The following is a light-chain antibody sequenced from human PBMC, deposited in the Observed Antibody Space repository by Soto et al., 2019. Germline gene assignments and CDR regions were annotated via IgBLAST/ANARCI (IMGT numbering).Light chain of an antibody. J-gene: IGKJ1*01. V-gene: IGKV3-15*01. CDR1: QTIDNK. Sequence: IVMTQSPATLSVSPGERATLSCMASQTIDNKLACYQQRPGQAPRLLIYGASIRATGIPARFSGRGSGTEFTLTISGLQAEDCGVYCCQQYKDGRRFGQGTNVDIK. CDR3: QQYKDGRR. CDR2: GAS.